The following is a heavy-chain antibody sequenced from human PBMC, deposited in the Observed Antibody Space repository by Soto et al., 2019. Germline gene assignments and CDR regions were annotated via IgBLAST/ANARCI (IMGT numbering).Heavy chain of an antibody. V-gene: IGHV3-53*05. D-gene: IGHD3-22*01. J-gene: IGHJ4*01. CDR1: GFTVSSNY. CDR3: TKSTHYHDSSGTFDY. Sequence: GGSLRLSCAASGFTVSSNYMSWVRQAPGKGLEWVSVIHSDGSTYYADSVKGRFTISRDNSKNTVYLQMNSLRVEDTALYYCTKSTHYHDSSGTFDYWGHGTLVTVS. CDR2: IHSDGST.